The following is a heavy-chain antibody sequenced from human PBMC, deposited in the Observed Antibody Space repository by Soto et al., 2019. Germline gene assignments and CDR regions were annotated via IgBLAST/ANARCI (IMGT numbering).Heavy chain of an antibody. CDR3: ARHTSGWHYYDY. V-gene: IGHV3-11*06. J-gene: IGHJ4*02. Sequence: EGSLRLSCAASGFNLSDHYLNWIRPAPGKGLEWVSYISGSSRYTNFADSVKGRFTISRDNANNSLYLQMNSLRAEDTAVYYCARHTSGWHYYDYWGQGPPVTVS. CDR1: GFNLSDHY. D-gene: IGHD6-19*01. CDR2: ISGSSRYT.